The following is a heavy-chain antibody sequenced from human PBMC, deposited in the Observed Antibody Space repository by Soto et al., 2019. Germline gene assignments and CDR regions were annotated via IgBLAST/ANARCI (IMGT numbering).Heavy chain of an antibody. D-gene: IGHD4-17*01. V-gene: IGHV3-23*01. CDR2: ISSSSST. Sequence: PGGSLRLSCAASGFTFSDYWMSWVRQAPGKGLEWVSYISSSSSTYYADSVKGRFTISRDNSKNTLYLQMNGLRAEDTAVYYCAKAGSYGGLYWGQGTLVTVS. CDR3: AKAGSYGGLY. J-gene: IGHJ4*02. CDR1: GFTFSDYW.